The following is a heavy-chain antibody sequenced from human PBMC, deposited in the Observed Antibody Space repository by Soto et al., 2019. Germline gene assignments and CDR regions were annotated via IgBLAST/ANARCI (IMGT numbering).Heavy chain of an antibody. CDR2: ISYDGSNK. CDR1: GFTFSSYG. Sequence: GGSLRLSCAASGFTFSSYGMHWVRQAPGKGLEWVAVISYDGSNKYYADSVKGRFTISRDNSKNTLYLQMNSLRAEDTAVYYCAKDQSPVAPKYYFDYWGQGTLVTVSS. V-gene: IGHV3-30*18. J-gene: IGHJ4*02. CDR3: AKDQSPVAPKYYFDY. D-gene: IGHD2-15*01.